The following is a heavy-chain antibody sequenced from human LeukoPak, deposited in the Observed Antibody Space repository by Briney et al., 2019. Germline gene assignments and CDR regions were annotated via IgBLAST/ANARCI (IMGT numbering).Heavy chain of an antibody. Sequence: ASVKVSCKASGYTFTNYGISWVRQAPGQGLEWMGWISAYNGNTNYAQKFQGRVTMTTDTSTGIAYMELRSLRSDDTAVYYCARDDSLPPRGLGFDPWGQGTLVTVSS. CDR3: ARDDSLPPRGLGFDP. D-gene: IGHD3-22*01. CDR1: GYTFTNYG. CDR2: ISAYNGNT. V-gene: IGHV1-18*01. J-gene: IGHJ5*02.